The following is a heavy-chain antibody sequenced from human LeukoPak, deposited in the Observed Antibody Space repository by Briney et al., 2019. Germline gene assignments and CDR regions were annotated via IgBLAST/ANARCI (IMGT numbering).Heavy chain of an antibody. V-gene: IGHV4-39*07. CDR1: GGSISSSSYY. Sequence: SETLSLTCTVSGGSISSSSYYWGWIRQPPGKGLEWIGSIYYSGSTYYNPSLKSRVTISVDTSKNQFSLKLSSVTAADTAVYYCARVKLERTYGMDVWGQGTTVTVSS. J-gene: IGHJ6*02. D-gene: IGHD1-1*01. CDR2: IYYSGST. CDR3: ARVKLERTYGMDV.